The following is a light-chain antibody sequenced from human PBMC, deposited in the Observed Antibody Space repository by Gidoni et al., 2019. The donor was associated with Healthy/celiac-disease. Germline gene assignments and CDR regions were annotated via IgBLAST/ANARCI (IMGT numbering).Light chain of an antibody. CDR1: QGIRSY. V-gene: IGKV1-9*01. J-gene: IGKJ3*01. CDR3: QQLNSYPL. Sequence: IQLTQSPSSLSASVGDRVTITCRASQGIRSYLAWYQQKPGKAPKLRIYAASTLQSGVPSRFRGSGSGTDFTLTISSLQPEDFATYYCQQLNSYPLFGPGTKVDIK. CDR2: AAS.